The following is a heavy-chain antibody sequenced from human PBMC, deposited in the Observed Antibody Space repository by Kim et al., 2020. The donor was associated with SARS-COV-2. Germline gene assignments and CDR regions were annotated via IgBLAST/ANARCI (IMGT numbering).Heavy chain of an antibody. CDR1: GGSISSSSYY. J-gene: IGHJ4*02. CDR3: ARLRMGWLHSALEFDY. Sequence: SETLSLTCTVSGGSISSSSYYWGWIRQPPGKGLEWIGSIYYSGSTYYNPSLKSRVTISVDTSKNQFSLKLSSVTAADTAVYYCARLRMGWLHSALEFDYWGQGTLVTVSS. CDR2: IYYSGST. D-gene: IGHD5-12*01. V-gene: IGHV4-39*01.